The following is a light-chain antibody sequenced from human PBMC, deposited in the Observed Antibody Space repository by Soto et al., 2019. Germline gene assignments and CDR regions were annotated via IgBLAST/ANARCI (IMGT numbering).Light chain of an antibody. CDR3: QQYYSSPCT. CDR1: QGVSSY. CDR2: AAS. J-gene: IGKJ1*01. V-gene: IGKV1-8*01. Sequence: AIRMTQSPSSFSSSTGDRATITCRASQGVSSYLSWYQQKPGKAPKLLIYAASTLQSGVPSRFSGSGSGTDFTLTISCLQSEDFATYYCQQYYSSPCTFGQGTKVEIK.